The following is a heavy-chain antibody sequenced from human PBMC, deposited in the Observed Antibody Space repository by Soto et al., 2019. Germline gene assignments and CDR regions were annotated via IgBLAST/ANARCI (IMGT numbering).Heavy chain of an antibody. V-gene: IGHV5-51*01. CDR2: IYPGDSDT. Sequence: GESLKISCKGSGYSFTSYWIGWVRQMPGKGLEWMGIIYPGDSDTRYSPSFQGQVTISADKSISTAYLLWSSLKASDTAMYYCARSEGQQLDYYYGMDVWGQGTTVTVSS. D-gene: IGHD6-13*01. J-gene: IGHJ6*02. CDR1: GYSFTSYW. CDR3: ARSEGQQLDYYYGMDV.